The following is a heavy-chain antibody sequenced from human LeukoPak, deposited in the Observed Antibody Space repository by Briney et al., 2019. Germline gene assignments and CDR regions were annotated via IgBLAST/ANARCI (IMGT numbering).Heavy chain of an antibody. CDR2: IRYDGSNK. CDR3: AKTYYYGSGSYTD. CDR1: GFTFSSYG. J-gene: IGHJ4*02. V-gene: IGHV3-30*02. D-gene: IGHD3-10*01. Sequence: GGSLRLSCAASGFTFSSYGMHWVRQAPGKGLEWVAFIRYDGSNKYYADSVKGRFTISRDNSKNTLYLQMNSLRAEDTAVYYCAKTYYYGSGSYTDWGQGTLVTVSS.